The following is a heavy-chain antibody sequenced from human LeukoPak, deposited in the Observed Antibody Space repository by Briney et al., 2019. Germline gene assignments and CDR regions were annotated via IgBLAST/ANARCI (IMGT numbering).Heavy chain of an antibody. V-gene: IGHV3-20*04. Sequence: GGSLRLSCAASGFTFDDYGMSWVRQAPGKGLEWVSGINWNGGSTGYADPVKGRFTISRDNAKNSLYLQMNSLRAEDTALYYCARDLWYYDFWSGYPMESDYWGQGTLVTVSS. CDR2: INWNGGST. CDR3: ARDLWYYDFWSGYPMESDY. CDR1: GFTFDDYG. J-gene: IGHJ4*02. D-gene: IGHD3-3*01.